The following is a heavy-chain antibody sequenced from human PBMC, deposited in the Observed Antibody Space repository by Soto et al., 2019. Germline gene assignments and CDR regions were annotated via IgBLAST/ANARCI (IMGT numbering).Heavy chain of an antibody. CDR3: AKSRVVVTAALFDY. CDR2: ISYDGNNK. D-gene: IGHD2-21*02. J-gene: IGHJ4*02. Sequence: QVQLVESGGGVVQPGRSLRLSCAASEFIFSTYDMHWVRQAPGKGPEWVASISYDGNNKYYGDSVKGRFTISRDNSKNTVFLQMKSLGPEDTAVYYCAKSRVVVTAALFDYWGRGTLVIVSS. CDR1: EFIFSTYD. V-gene: IGHV3-30*18.